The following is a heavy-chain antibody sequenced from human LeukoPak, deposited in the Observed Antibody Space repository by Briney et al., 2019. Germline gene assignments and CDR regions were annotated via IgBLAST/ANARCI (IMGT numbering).Heavy chain of an antibody. V-gene: IGHV3-23*01. CDR3: AKDGGLWVSAHWGDS. CDR2: ITTGDGNT. Sequence: GGSLRLSCTASGFTFSSYTMTWVRQAPGKGLKWVSTITTGDGNTYYADSVKGRFTVSRDDSKDTLYLQMNSLRAEDTAVYYCAKDGGLWVSAHWGDSWGRGTLVTVSS. D-gene: IGHD7-27*01. J-gene: IGHJ4*02. CDR1: GFTFSSYT.